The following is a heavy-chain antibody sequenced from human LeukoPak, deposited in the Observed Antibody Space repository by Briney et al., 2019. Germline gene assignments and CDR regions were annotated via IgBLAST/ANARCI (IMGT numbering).Heavy chain of an antibody. CDR1: GGSFSGYY. CDR2: INHSGST. D-gene: IGHD6-19*01. J-gene: IGHJ4*02. V-gene: IGHV4-34*01. Sequence: PSETLSLTCAVYGGSFSGYYWSWIRQPPGKGLEWIGEINHSGSTNYNPSLKSRVTISVDTSKNQFSLKLSSVTAADTAVYYCAREGLGWQWLVRRRPFDYWGQGTLVTVSS. CDR3: AREGLGWQWLVRRRPFDY.